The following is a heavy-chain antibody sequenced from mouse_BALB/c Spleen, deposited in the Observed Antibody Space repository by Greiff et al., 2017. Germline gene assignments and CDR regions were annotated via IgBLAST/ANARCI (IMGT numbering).Heavy chain of an antibody. CDR1: GFTFSSYA. J-gene: IGHJ4*01. D-gene: IGHD2-3*01. CDR2: ISSGGST. V-gene: IGHV5-6-5*01. CDR3: ARRNDGYYYAMDY. Sequence: EVKLVESGGGLVKPGGSLKLSCAASGFTFSSYAMSWVRQTPEKRLEWVASISSGGSTSYPDSVKGRFTISRDNARNILYLQMSSLRSEDTAMYYCARRNDGYYYAMDYWGQGTSVTVSS.